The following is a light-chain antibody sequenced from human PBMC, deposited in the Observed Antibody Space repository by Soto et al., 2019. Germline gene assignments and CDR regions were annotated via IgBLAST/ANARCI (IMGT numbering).Light chain of an antibody. CDR1: QNINNY. CDR3: QQSSSPLWGT. V-gene: IGKV1-39*01. CDR2: GAS. J-gene: IGKJ1*01. Sequence: IHMTHSPSSLSASVLYRVTITCLTSQNINNYLNWYQQKPGKAPKLLIYGASSLQTGVPSRFSGSGSGTDFTLAISSLQPEDFATYYCQQSSSPLWGTCGQGTKVDIK.